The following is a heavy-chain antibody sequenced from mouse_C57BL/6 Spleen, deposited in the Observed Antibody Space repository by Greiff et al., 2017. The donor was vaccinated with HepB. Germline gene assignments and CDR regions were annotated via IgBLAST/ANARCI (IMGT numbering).Heavy chain of an antibody. J-gene: IGHJ4*01. CDR1: GFTFSSYA. CDR3: TSLYGSSGYYYAMDY. V-gene: IGHV5-9-1*02. Sequence: EVMLVESGEGLVKPGGSLKLSCAASGFTFSSYAMSWVRQTPEKRLEWVAYISSGGDYIYYADTLKGRVTISRDNARNTLYLQMSSLKSEDTAMYYCTSLYGSSGYYYAMDYWGQGTSVTVSS. CDR2: ISSGGDYI. D-gene: IGHD1-1*01.